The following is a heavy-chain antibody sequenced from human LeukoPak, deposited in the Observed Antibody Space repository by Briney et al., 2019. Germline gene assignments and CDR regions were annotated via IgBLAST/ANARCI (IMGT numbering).Heavy chain of an antibody. V-gene: IGHV3-15*01. J-gene: IGHJ5*02. CDR2: IKSKNDGGTT. CDR3: TTGYH. CDR1: GFTFSNAW. Sequence: GGSLRLSCAASGFTFSNAWMSWVRQAPGRGLEWLGRIKSKNDGGTTDYAAPVKGRFTISRDDSKNTLYLQMNSLKTEDTAVYYCTTGYHWGQGTLVTVSS.